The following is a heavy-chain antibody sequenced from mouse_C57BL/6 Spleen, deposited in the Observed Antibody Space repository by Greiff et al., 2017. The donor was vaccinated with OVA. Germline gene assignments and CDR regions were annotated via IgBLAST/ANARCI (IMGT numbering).Heavy chain of an antibody. V-gene: IGHV3-6*01. D-gene: IGHD2-4*01. CDR2: ISYDGSN. Sequence: VQLKESGPGLVKPSQSLSLTCSVTGYSITSGYYWNWIRQFPGNKLEWMGYISYDGSNNYNPSLKNRISITRDTSKNQFFLKLNSVTTEDTATYYCARDDYDGGDYWGQGTTLTVSS. J-gene: IGHJ2*01. CDR3: ARDDYDGGDY. CDR1: GYSITSGYY.